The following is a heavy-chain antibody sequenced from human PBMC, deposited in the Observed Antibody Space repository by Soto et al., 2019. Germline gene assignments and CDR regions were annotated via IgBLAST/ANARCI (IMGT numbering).Heavy chain of an antibody. CDR1: GGTFSSYA. J-gene: IGHJ6*02. Sequence: ASVKVSCKASGGTFSSYAISWVRQAPGQGLEWMGGIIPIFGTANYAHKFQGRVTITADESTSTAYMELSSLRSEDTAVYYCASTSITMIDHYYYYGMDVWGQGTTVNVSS. CDR2: IIPIFGTA. CDR3: ASTSITMIDHYYYYGMDV. V-gene: IGHV1-69*13. D-gene: IGHD3-22*01.